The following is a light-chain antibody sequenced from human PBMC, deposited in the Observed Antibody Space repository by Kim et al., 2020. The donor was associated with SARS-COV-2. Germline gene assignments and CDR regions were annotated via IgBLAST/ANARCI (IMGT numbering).Light chain of an antibody. CDR2: GAS. J-gene: IGKJ2*01. V-gene: IGKV3-15*01. CDR3: QQYNNWPYT. Sequence: SVSPGERATLSCRASQSVSGNFAWYQQKPGQAPRLLIYGASTRATGIPARFSGSGSGTEFTLTISSLQSEDFAVYYCQQYNNWPYTFGQGTKLEI. CDR1: QSVSGN.